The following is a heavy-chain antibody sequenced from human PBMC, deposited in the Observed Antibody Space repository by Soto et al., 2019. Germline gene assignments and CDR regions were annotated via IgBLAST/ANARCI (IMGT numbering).Heavy chain of an antibody. J-gene: IGHJ4*02. V-gene: IGHV1-18*04. CDR2: ISPYNGNT. D-gene: IGHD3-16*02. Sequence: QVQLVQSGVEVQKPGASVKVSCKASGYTFTSYVINWLRQAPGQGLEWMGWISPYNGNTNYGQKLQGRVTMSTDTSTSIDNMELRSLRSDDTAVYYCAREGGVWGSFRYFDYWGQGTLVTVSS. CDR3: AREGGVWGSFRYFDY. CDR1: GYTFTSYV.